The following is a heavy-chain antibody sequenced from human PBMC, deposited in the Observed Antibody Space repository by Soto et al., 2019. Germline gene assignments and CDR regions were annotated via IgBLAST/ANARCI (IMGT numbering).Heavy chain of an antibody. CDR2: IYYSGST. CDR1: VGSISSSSYY. D-gene: IGHD6-13*01. Sequence: QLQLQESGPGLVKPSETLSLTCTVSVGSISSSSYYWGWIRQPPGKGLEWIGSIYYSGSTYYNPSLKSRVTISVDTSKNQFSLKLSSVTAADTAVYYCASGFIAAATADYYYMDVWGKGTTVTVSS. V-gene: IGHV4-39*01. J-gene: IGHJ6*03. CDR3: ASGFIAAATADYYYMDV.